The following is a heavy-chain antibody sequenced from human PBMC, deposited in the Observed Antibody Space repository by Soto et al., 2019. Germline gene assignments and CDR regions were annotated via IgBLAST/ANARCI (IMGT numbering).Heavy chain of an antibody. J-gene: IGHJ4*02. CDR1: GFSFGSYW. D-gene: IGHD3-22*01. Sequence: EVQLVESGGGLVQPGGSLRLSCAASGFSFGSYWMNWVRHAPGKGLEWVAIIKKDGSERYYVDSVEGRFIISRDNVKNSLYLQMNSPRAEDTAVYYCAGSPGWLIDYWGRGALVIVSS. CDR2: IKKDGSER. CDR3: AGSPGWLIDY. V-gene: IGHV3-7*03.